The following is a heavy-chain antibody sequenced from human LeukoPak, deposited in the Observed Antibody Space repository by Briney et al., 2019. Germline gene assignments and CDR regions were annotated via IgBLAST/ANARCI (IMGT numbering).Heavy chain of an antibody. CDR1: GYTCTSFW. D-gene: IGHD6-13*01. CDR3: ARAPRDSSTMLDR. J-gene: IGHJ5*02. CDR2: INPSDGST. Sequence: ASVKVSCKDSGYTCTSFWIQWVRQTPGQGLEWMGLINPSDGSTTYTHRFQGRVTVTRDTSTSTVYMDLSSLRSEDTAVYYCARAPRDSSTMLDRWGQGTLVTVSS. V-gene: IGHV1-46*01.